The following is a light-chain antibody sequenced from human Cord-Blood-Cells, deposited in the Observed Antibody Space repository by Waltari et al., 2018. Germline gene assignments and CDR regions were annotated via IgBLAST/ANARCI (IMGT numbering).Light chain of an antibody. CDR3: QQYDNLPYT. Sequence: DFQMTQSPSSLSASVGDRVTITFQASQDISNYLNWYQQKPGKAPKLLIYDASNLETGVPSRFSGSGSGTDFTFTISSLQPEDIATYYCQQYDNLPYTFGQGTKLEIK. V-gene: IGKV1-33*01. CDR1: QDISNY. J-gene: IGKJ2*01. CDR2: DAS.